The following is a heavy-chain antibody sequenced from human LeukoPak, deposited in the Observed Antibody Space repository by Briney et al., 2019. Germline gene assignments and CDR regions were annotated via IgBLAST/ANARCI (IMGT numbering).Heavy chain of an antibody. J-gene: IGHJ4*02. D-gene: IGHD5-18*01. CDR3: ARVPGAAMVSWYFDY. Sequence: GGSLRLSCAASGFTFSSYAMSWVRQAPGKGLEYDSAISSNGGSTYYANSVKGRFTISRDNSKNTLYLQMGSLRAEDMAVYYCARVPGAAMVSWYFDYWGQGTLVTVSS. CDR2: ISSNGGST. V-gene: IGHV3-64*01. CDR1: GFTFSSYA.